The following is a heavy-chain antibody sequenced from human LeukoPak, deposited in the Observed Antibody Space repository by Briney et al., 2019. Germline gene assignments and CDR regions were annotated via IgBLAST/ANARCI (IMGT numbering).Heavy chain of an antibody. V-gene: IGHV4-38-2*01. CDR2: IYHSGST. J-gene: IGHJ3*02. CDR1: GYSISSGYY. D-gene: IGHD2-2*01. Sequence: SETLSLTCAVSGYSISSGYYWGWIRQPPGKGLEWIGSIYHSGSTYYNPSLKSRVTISVDTSKNQFSLKLSSVTAADTAVYHRARKYCSSTSCYFPAFDIWAQGTMVTVSS. CDR3: ARKYCSSTSCYFPAFDI.